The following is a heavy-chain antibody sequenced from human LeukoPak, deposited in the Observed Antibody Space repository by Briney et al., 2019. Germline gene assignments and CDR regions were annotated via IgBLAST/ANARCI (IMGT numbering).Heavy chain of an antibody. J-gene: IGHJ6*03. V-gene: IGHV1-69*13. Sequence: GASVKVSCKASGGTFSSYAISWVRQAPGQGLEWMGVIIPIFDTANYAQKFQGRVTITEDESTSTAYMGRSSLRSEDTAVYYYAKNSGYYYYYMDVWGKGTTVTVSS. CDR1: GGTFSSYA. CDR2: IIPIFDTA. CDR3: AKNSGYYYYYMDV. D-gene: IGHD1-7*01.